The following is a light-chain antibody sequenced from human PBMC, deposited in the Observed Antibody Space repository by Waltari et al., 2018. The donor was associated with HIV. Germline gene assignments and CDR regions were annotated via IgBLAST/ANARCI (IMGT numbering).Light chain of an antibody. CDR2: EVS. J-gene: IGLJ2*01. V-gene: IGLV2-14*02. CDR3: SSYTYSVLF. Sequence: QSALTQPASVSGSPGQSNTISCTGTSSNVWNYNLVSWYQHHPGKAPKRLIYEVSNRPSVVSNRFSGSKSGITASLTISGLQAEDEADYYCSSYTYSVLFFGGGTKLTVL. CDR1: SSNVWNYNL.